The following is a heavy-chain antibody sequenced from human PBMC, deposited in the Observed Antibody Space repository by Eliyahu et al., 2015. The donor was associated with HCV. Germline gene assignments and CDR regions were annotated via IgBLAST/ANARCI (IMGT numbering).Heavy chain of an antibody. V-gene: IGHV4-61*02. J-gene: IGHJ4*02. CDR3: VRATGTGTSPTD. D-gene: IGHD1-7*01. CDR2: IYMTGRS. CDR1: GASVSSGDYW. Sequence: QVQLHESGPGLAKPSQTLSLTCTVXGASVSSGDYWWSWIRPPAGGGLEWIGRIYMTGRSNHNPSLGGRVTISRDTSKNQFSLEVRSVTAADTAVYYCVRATGTGTSPTDWGRGTLVTVSS.